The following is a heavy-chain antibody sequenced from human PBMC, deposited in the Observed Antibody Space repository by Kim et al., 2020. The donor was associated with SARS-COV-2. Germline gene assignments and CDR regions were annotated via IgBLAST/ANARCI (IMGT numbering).Heavy chain of an antibody. CDR3: TRVNPIAGGWYDALDI. J-gene: IGHJ3*02. V-gene: IGHV3-73*01. CDR2: IRSKANSYAT. D-gene: IGHD6-19*01. CDR1: GFTFSGST. Sequence: GWSLRLSCAASGFTFSGSTMHWVRQASGKGLEWVGRIRSKANSYATAYAASVKNRFTISRDDSKNTAYLQMNSLKTEDTAVYYCTRVNPIAGGWYDALDIWGQGTMVTVSS.